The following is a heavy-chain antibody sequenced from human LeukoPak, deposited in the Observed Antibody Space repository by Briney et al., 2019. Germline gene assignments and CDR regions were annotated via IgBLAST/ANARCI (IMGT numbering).Heavy chain of an antibody. CDR3: ARDVYYYGSGSYRDFDI. J-gene: IGHJ3*02. CDR1: GGSISSGSYY. CDR2: IYTSGST. D-gene: IGHD3-10*01. V-gene: IGHV4-61*02. Sequence: PSETLSLTCTVSGGSISSGSYYWSWIRQRAGWGLEWIGRIYTSGSTNYNPSLKSRVTISVDTSKNQFSLKLSSVTAADTAVYYCARDVYYYGSGSYRDFDIWGQGTMVTVSS.